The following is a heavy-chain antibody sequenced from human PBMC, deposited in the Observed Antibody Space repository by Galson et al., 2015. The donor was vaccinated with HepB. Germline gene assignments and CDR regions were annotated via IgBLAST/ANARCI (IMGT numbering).Heavy chain of an antibody. CDR3: ARDTVGSGWYSHFDY. D-gene: IGHD6-19*01. CDR2: ISSSSSCI. CDR1: GLTFSSYS. V-gene: IGHV3-21*01. J-gene: IGHJ4*02. Sequence: SLRLSCAASGLTFSSYSMNWVRQAPGKGLEWVSSISSSSSCIYYADSVKGRFTISRDNAKNSLYLQMNSLRAEDTAVYYCARDTVGSGWYSHFDYWGQGTLVTVSS.